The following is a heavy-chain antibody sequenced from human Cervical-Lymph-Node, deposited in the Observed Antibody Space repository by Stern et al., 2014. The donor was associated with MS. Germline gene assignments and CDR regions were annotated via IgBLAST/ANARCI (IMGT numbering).Heavy chain of an antibody. D-gene: IGHD6-19*01. Sequence: VQLVESGGGVVQFGRSLRLSCAASGFTFSSYAMHWVRQAPGKGLEWVALISYNETNKHYADSVKGRFTISRDNSKNTLFLQMNSLRIEDTAVYHCARLAVAGFDYWGQGTLVIVSS. V-gene: IGHV3-30-3*01. CDR3: ARLAVAGFDY. CDR1: GFTFSSYA. J-gene: IGHJ4*02. CDR2: ISYNETNK.